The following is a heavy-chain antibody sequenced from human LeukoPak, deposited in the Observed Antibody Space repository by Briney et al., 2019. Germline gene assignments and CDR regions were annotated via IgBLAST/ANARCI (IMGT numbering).Heavy chain of an antibody. CDR1: GFTFSNAW. D-gene: IGHD1-26*01. J-gene: IGHJ6*03. Sequence: GGSLRLSCAASGFTFSNAWMSWVRQAPGKGLEWVGRIKSKTDGGTTDYAAPVKGRFTISRDDSKNTLYLQMNSLKTEDTAVYYCTTALGGDGYYYYYMDVWGKGTTVTVSS. CDR2: IKSKTDGGTT. V-gene: IGHV3-15*01. CDR3: TTALGGDGYYYYYMDV.